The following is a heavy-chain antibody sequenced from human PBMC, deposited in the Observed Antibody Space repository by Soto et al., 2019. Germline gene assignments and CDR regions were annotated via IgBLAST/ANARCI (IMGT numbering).Heavy chain of an antibody. Sequence: PGGSLRLSCAACGFTFCSYRLHWVRQAPGKGLEWVAVISYDGSNKYYADSVKGRFTISRDNSKNTLYLQMNSLRAEDTAVYYCANSGSVSDNSRGPFDYWGQGTLVTVSS. CDR2: ISYDGSNK. V-gene: IGHV3-30*18. D-gene: IGHD1-20*01. CDR3: ANSGSVSDNSRGPFDY. J-gene: IGHJ4*02. CDR1: GFTFCSYR.